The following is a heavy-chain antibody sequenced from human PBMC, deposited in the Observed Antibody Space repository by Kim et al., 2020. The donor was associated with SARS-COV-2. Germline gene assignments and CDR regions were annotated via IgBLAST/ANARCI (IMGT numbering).Heavy chain of an antibody. V-gene: IGHV3-21*01. Sequence: GGSLILSCAASGFPFKTYTMNWVRRTPRKGLEWVSSVSGGSTHIYYTDSLRGRFTISRDNAKNSVYLQMNRLSVEDTAVYYCARDSPYGDYPDYWGQGTLVIVSS. CDR1: GFPFKTYT. J-gene: IGHJ4*02. CDR2: VSGGSTHI. D-gene: IGHD4-17*01. CDR3: ARDSPYGDYPDY.